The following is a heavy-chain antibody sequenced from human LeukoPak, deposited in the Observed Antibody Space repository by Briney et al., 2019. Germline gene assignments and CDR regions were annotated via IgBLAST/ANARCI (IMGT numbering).Heavy chain of an antibody. J-gene: IGHJ3*01. Sequence: GASVKVSCKASGYTFTSYGISWVRQAPGQGLEWLGWISTSYGYTTYAQNLQGRVTVTTDTSTSTAYMELTSLRSDDTAVYYCARVYVSGSYQRAAFDVWGQGTMVTVS. D-gene: IGHD3-16*02. CDR1: GYTFTSYG. CDR3: ARVYVSGSYQRAAFDV. V-gene: IGHV1-18*01. CDR2: ISTSYGYT.